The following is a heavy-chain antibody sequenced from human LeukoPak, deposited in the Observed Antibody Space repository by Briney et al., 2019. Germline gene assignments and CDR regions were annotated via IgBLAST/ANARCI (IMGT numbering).Heavy chain of an antibody. CDR1: EYSLTSYW. J-gene: IGHJ5*02. CDR3: AITGGGYCSSTSCHEKGWFDP. D-gene: IGHD2-2*01. Sequence: GESLKISCKGSEYSLTSYWIGWVRQMPGKGLEWMGIIYPGDSDTRYSPSFQGKVTISADKSISTAYLQWTSLKASDTAMYYCAITGGGYCSSTSCHEKGWFDPWGQGTLVTVSS. V-gene: IGHV5-51*01. CDR2: IYPGDSDT.